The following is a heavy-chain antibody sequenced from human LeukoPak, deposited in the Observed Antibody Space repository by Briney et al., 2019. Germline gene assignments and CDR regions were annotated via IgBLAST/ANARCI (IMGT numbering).Heavy chain of an antibody. CDR3: ARATFDAFDI. CDR1: GASISDSSYY. V-gene: IGHV4-39*07. J-gene: IGHJ3*02. Sequence: SETLSLTCTVSGASISDSSYYWGWIRQPPGKGLEWIGSIFYSGSTYSNPSLKSRVTISVDKSKNQFSLKLSSVTAADTAVYYCARATFDAFDIWGQGTMVTVSS. CDR2: IFYSGST.